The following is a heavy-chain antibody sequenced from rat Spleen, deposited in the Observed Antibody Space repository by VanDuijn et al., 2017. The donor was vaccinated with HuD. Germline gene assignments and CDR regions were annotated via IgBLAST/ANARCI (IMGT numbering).Heavy chain of an antibody. CDR2: ISISSGTI. V-gene: IGHV5-34*01. D-gene: IGHD1-9*01. Sequence: EVQLVESGGGLVQPGRSLKLSCVASGFTFNDYAMNWIRQAPGKGLEWIAYISISSGTIYYADTVRGRFTISRDNAKNTLSLQLSSLRSEDTALYYCATSYYGYKRCAYWGQGTLVTVSS. J-gene: IGHJ3*01. CDR1: GFTFNDYA. CDR3: ATSYYGYKRCAY.